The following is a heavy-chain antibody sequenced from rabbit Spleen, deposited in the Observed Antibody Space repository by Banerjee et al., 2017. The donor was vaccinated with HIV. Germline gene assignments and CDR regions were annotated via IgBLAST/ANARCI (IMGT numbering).Heavy chain of an antibody. V-gene: IGHV1S45*01. D-gene: IGHD1-1*01. CDR2: INTATDKG. CDR3: ARDLTSVIGWNFNL. J-gene: IGHJ4*01. CDR1: GVSFSDRDV. Sequence: QQQLEESGGGLVKPGGTLTLTCKASGVSFSDRDVMCWVRQAPGKGLEWIACINTATDKGVYATWAKGRFTISRTSSTTVTLQMTSLTAADTATYFCARDLTSVIGWNFNLWGPGTLVTVS.